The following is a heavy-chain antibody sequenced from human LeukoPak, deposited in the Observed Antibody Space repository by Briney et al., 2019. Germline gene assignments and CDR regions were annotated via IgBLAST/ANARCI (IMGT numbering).Heavy chain of an antibody. V-gene: IGHV1-46*01. CDR1: GYTFSGYY. J-gene: IGHJ5*02. D-gene: IGHD3-10*01. Sequence: ASAKDSSKASGYTFSGYYMHSVRQALGQGLEWRGIINAIGVSTSYAQKFQGRVTMTRDMSTSTVYMEQSSLRSEDTAVYYCARDNSVREEAWWFNPWGQGTLVTVSS. CDR2: INAIGVST. CDR3: ARDNSVREEAWWFNP.